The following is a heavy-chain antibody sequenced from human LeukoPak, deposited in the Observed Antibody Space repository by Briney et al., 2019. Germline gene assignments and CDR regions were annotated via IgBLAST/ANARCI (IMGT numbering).Heavy chain of an antibody. CDR3: ARDGTYYDFWSGYPAHFDY. Sequence: SETLSLXCTVSGFSISSYYWSWIRQPPGKGLEWIGYIYHTGSTYYNPSLKSRVTISVDTSKNQFSLKLSSVTAAGTAVYYCARDGTYYDFWSGYPAHFDYWGQGTLVTVSS. CDR2: IYHTGST. V-gene: IGHV4-59*01. D-gene: IGHD3-3*01. J-gene: IGHJ4*02. CDR1: GFSISSYY.